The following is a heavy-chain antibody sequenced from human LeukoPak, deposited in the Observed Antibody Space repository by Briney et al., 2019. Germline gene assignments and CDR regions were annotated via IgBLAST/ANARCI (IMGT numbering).Heavy chain of an antibody. CDR1: GFTFSSYG. CDR2: ISYDGSNK. Sequence: QPGRSLRLSCAASGFTFSSYGMHWVHQAPGKGLEWVAVISYDGSNKYYADSVKGRFTISRDNSKNTLYLQMNSLRAEDTAVYYCAKELEQYYYGMDVWGQGTTVTVSS. J-gene: IGHJ6*02. CDR3: AKELEQYYYGMDV. D-gene: IGHD1/OR15-1a*01. V-gene: IGHV3-30*18.